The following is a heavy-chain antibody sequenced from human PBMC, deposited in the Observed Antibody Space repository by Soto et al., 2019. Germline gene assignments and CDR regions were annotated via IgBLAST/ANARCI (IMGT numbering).Heavy chain of an antibody. CDR1: GGSFSGYY. Sequence: SETLSLTCAVYGGSFSGYYWSWIRQPPGKGLEWIGEINHSGSTNYNPSLKSRVTISVDTSKNQFSLKLSSVTAADTAVYYCARGGWLVEWEDYWGQGTLVTVSS. D-gene: IGHD6-19*01. CDR3: ARGGWLVEWEDY. J-gene: IGHJ4*02. V-gene: IGHV4-34*01. CDR2: INHSGST.